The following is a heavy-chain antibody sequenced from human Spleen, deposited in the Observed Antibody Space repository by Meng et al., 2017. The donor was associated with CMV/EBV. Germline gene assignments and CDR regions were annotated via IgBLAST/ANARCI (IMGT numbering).Heavy chain of an antibody. Sequence: SETLSLTCAVYGGSFSGYYWSWIRQPPGKGLEWIGEINHSGSTNYNPSLKSRVTISVDTSKNQFSLKLSSVTAADTAVYYCARGRVVRHYGMDVWGQGTTVTVSS. CDR1: GGSFSGYY. CDR2: INHSGST. J-gene: IGHJ6*02. D-gene: IGHD2-2*01. V-gene: IGHV4-34*01. CDR3: ARGRVVRHYGMDV.